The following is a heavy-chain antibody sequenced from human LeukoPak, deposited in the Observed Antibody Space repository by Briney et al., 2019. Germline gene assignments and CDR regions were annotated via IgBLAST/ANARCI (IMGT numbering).Heavy chain of an antibody. CDR1: GFTFSSYA. D-gene: IGHD1-1*01. V-gene: IGHV3-23*01. CDR2: ISGSGGST. Sequence: PGGSLRLSCAASGFTFSSYAMSWVRQAPGKGLEWVSAISGSGGSTYYADSVKGRFTISRDNSKNTLYLQMNSLRAEDTAVYYCALHPYNWNDGEYYYYYYYMDVWGKGTTVTVSS. J-gene: IGHJ6*03. CDR3: ALHPYNWNDGEYYYYYYYMDV.